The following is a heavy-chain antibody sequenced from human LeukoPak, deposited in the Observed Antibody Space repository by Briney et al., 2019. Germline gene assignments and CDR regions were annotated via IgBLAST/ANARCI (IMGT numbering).Heavy chain of an antibody. CDR1: GYTFTSYY. CDR2: INPSGGST. J-gene: IGHJ4*02. D-gene: IGHD5-18*01. Sequence: ASVKVSCKASGYTFTSYYMHWVRQAPGQGLEWMGIINPSGGSTSYAQKFQGRVTKTRDTSTSTVYMELSSLRSEDTAVYYCATNLDTAMVTASLFDYWGQGTLVTVSS. V-gene: IGHV1-46*03. CDR3: ATNLDTAMVTASLFDY.